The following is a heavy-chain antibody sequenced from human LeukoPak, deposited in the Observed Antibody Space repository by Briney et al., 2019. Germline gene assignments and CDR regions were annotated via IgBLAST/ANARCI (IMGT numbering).Heavy chain of an antibody. J-gene: IGHJ3*02. V-gene: IGHV1-3*01. CDR2: INAGNGNT. CDR3: AGRGGTSHYQYGAAFDI. CDR1: GFTFSNSA. Sequence: ASVKVSCKASGFTFSNSAVQWVRQAPGQRLEWMGWINAGNGNTKYSQKFQGRVTITRDTSASTAYMELSSLRSEDTAVYYCAGRGGTSHYQYGAAFDIWGQGTMVTVSS. D-gene: IGHD3-10*01.